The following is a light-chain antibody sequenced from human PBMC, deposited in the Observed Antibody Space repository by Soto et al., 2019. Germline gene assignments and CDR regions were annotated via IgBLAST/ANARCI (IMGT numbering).Light chain of an antibody. V-gene: IGKV3-11*01. J-gene: IGKJ5*01. CDR3: QQRNNWQA. Sequence: DILLTQSAATLSLSPGESATLSCRASQSFXSYFAWYETKPGKAPRVLISXASTSATGIPARFSGSGSGTDFTITISSLEPEDFEVYYCQQRNNWQAFGQGTRLEIK. CDR1: QSFXSY. CDR2: XAS.